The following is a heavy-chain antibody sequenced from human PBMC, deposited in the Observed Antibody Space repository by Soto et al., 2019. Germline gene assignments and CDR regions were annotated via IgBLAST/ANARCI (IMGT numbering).Heavy chain of an antibody. CDR1: GFTFSSST. J-gene: IGHJ5*02. D-gene: IGHD1-26*01. Sequence: QVRLVESGGGVVQPGRSLRLSCAASGFTFSSSTIHWVRQAPGKGLVWVAVISDHGRTKNYADSVKGRFTVSRDNSNNTLSLQMDSLTVDDTAVYYCARVGGWYSRTWGQGTLVTVSS. CDR2: ISDHGRTK. V-gene: IGHV3-30*01. CDR3: ARVGGWYSRT.